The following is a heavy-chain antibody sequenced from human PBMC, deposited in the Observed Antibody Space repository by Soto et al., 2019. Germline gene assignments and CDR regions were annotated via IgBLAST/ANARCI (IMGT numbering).Heavy chain of an antibody. CDR2: IYYSGST. CDR3: ARVNAPEITIFGVVNAYYYYGMDV. J-gene: IGHJ6*02. D-gene: IGHD3-3*01. V-gene: IGHV4-31*03. Sequence: SETLSLTCTVSGGSISSGGYYWSWIRQHPGKGLEWIGYIYYSGSTYYNPSLKSRVTISVDTSKNQFSLKLSSVTAADTAVYYCARVNAPEITIFGVVNAYYYYGMDVWGQGTTVTVSS. CDR1: GGSISSGGYY.